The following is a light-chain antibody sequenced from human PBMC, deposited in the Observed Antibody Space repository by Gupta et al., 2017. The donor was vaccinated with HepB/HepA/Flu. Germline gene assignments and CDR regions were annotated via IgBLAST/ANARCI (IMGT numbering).Light chain of an antibody. V-gene: IGKV1-33*01. CDR3: QQYDHLPYT. Sequence: EIQMTQSPSSLSSSVGDRVTITCQATHHIKTFLNWFQQKSGKAPRLLIYGASNLESGVPPRFSGSGSGTQFSLTITNLQAEDVASYVCQQYDHLPYTFGQGTNLGIK. CDR2: GAS. J-gene: IGKJ2*01. CDR1: HHIKTF.